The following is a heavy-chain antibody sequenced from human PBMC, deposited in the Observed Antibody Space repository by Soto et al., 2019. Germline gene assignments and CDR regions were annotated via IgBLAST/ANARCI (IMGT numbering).Heavy chain of an antibody. CDR2: VSGSGGST. CDR3: AKDPDSSGWYVVGWFDP. CDR1: GFTFSSYA. J-gene: IGHJ5*02. D-gene: IGHD6-13*01. Sequence: EVQLLESGGGLVQPGGSLRLSCAASGFTFSSYAMSWVRQAPGKGLEWVSAVSGSGGSTYYADSVKVRFTIYRDNSKNTVYLQMNSLRAEDTAVYYCAKDPDSSGWYVVGWFDPCGHGTLVTVFS. V-gene: IGHV3-23*01.